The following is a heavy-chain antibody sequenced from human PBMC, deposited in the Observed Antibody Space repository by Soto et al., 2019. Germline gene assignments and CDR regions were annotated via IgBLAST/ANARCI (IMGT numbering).Heavy chain of an antibody. J-gene: IGHJ3*02. Sequence: CTVSGSSISSYYWSWLRQPPGKGLAWNRYIKYSGSTNYNPSLKSRVTISVDTSTNPFSLKLSAATAADTAAYYWRPSGLRYGNDAVDIWGQGTMVTVSS. CDR2: IKYSGST. D-gene: IGHD5-18*01. V-gene: IGHV4-59*01. CDR3: RPSGLRYGNDAVDI. CDR1: GSSISSYY.